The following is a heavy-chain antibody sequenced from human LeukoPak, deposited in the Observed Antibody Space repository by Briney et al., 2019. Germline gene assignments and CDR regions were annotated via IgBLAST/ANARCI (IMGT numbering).Heavy chain of an antibody. CDR3: AAAQNFPVYCSGGSCSYYFDH. J-gene: IGHJ4*02. Sequence: GTSVKVSCKASGFTFTSSAMQWVRQARGQRLEWVGWIVVGSGNTNYAQKFQERVTITRDMSTSTAYMELSSLRSEDTAVYYCAAAQNFPVYCSGGSCSYYFDHWGQGTLVTVHS. V-gene: IGHV1-58*02. CDR2: IVVGSGNT. CDR1: GFTFTSSA. D-gene: IGHD2-15*01.